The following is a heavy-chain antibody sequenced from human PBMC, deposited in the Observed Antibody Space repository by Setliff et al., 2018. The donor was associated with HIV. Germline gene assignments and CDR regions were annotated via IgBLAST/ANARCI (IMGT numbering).Heavy chain of an antibody. CDR1: GGSVSSDSSY. Sequence: SETLSLTCAVSGGSVSSDSSYWSWIRQPPGKGLEWIGEINHSGDTNYNPSLESRVTISVDTSKNQFSLKLNSVTAAAPAVYYCAGYCNDNNCFDYAFDIWGQGTMVTVSS. D-gene: IGHD1-20*01. CDR2: INHSGDT. CDR3: AGYCNDNNCFDYAFDI. J-gene: IGHJ3*02. V-gene: IGHV4-61*01.